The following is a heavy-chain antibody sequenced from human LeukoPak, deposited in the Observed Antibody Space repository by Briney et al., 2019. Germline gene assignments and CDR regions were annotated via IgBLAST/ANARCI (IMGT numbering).Heavy chain of an antibody. Sequence: SGGSLRLSCAASGFTFSSYAMSWVRQASGKGLEWVSTISGSGGVTYYPDSVRGRFTISRDNSKNTLHLQMDSLRAEDTAIYYCAKWPEGATPKFHYWGQGTLVTVSS. CDR2: ISGSGGVT. V-gene: IGHV3-23*01. CDR3: AKWPEGATPKFHY. J-gene: IGHJ4*02. D-gene: IGHD1-26*01. CDR1: GFTFSSYA.